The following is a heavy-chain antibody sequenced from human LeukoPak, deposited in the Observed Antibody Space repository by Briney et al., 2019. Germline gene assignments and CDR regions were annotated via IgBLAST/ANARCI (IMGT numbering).Heavy chain of an antibody. V-gene: IGHV3-64*01. J-gene: IGHJ4*02. CDR1: GFTFSSYA. CDR3: ARVGSSPRTMIVVEPDFDY. CDR2: ISSNGGST. D-gene: IGHD3-22*01. Sequence: GGSLRLSCAASGFTFSSYAMHWVRQAPGKGLEYVSAISSNGGSTYYANSVKGRFTISRDNSKNTLYLQMGSLRAEDMAVYYCARVGSSPRTMIVVEPDFDYWGQGTLVTVSS.